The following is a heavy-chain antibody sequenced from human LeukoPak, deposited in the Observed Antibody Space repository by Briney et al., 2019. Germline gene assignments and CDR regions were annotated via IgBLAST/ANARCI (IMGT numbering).Heavy chain of an antibody. CDR3: AREGIAVASRRGNAFDI. CDR1: GFTFSSYA. J-gene: IGHJ3*02. D-gene: IGHD6-19*01. CDR2: IYSGGST. Sequence: HPGRSLRLSCAASGFTFSSYAMSWVRQAPGKGLEWVSVIYSGGSTYYADSVKGRFTISRDTSKNTLYLQMNSLRAEDTAVYYCAREGIAVASRRGNAFDIWGQGTMVSVSA. V-gene: IGHV3-66*01.